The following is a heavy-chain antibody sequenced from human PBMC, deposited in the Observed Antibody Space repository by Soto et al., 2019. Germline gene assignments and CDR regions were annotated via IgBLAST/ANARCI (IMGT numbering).Heavy chain of an antibody. CDR2: IWYDGSNK. CDR3: ARGMYQLPPFDY. D-gene: IGHD2-2*01. Sequence: GESLKISCAASGFTFSSYGMHWVRQAPGKGLEWVAVIWYDGSNKYYADSVKGRFTISRDNSKNTLYLQMNSLRAEDTAVYYCARGMYQLPPFDYWGQGTLVTVSS. CDR1: GFTFSSYG. V-gene: IGHV3-33*01. J-gene: IGHJ4*02.